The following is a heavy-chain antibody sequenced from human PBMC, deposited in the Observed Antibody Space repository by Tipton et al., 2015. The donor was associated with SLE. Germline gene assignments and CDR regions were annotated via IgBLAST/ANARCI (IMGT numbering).Heavy chain of an antibody. CDR2: INPNSGST. Sequence: QSGPEVKKPGASVKVSCKASGYTFTGYYMHWVRQAPGQGLEWMGWINPNSGSTNYNPSLKSRVTISVDTSKNQFSLKLSSVTAADTAVYYCARAPIPNDSSGSGWFDPWGQGTLVTVSS. CDR3: ARAPIPNDSSGSGWFDP. D-gene: IGHD3-22*01. CDR1: GYTFTGYY. J-gene: IGHJ5*02. V-gene: IGHV1-2*02.